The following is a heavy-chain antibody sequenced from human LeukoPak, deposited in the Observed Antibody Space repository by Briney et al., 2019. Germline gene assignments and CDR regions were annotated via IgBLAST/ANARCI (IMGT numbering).Heavy chain of an antibody. V-gene: IGHV4-30-4*07. D-gene: IGHD6-13*01. CDR2: IYYSGST. J-gene: IGHJ4*02. CDR1: GGSISSGGYS. Sequence: PSETLSLTCAVSGGSISSGGYSWSWIRQPPGKGLEWIGYIYYSGSTYYNPSLKSRVTISVDTSKNQFSLKLSSVTAADTALYYCAIRFGRLEAGGTPFDSWGQGTLVTVSS. CDR3: AIRFGRLEAGGTPFDS.